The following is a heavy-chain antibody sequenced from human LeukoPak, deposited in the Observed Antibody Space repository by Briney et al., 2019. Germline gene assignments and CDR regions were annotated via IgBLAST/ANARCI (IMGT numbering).Heavy chain of an antibody. V-gene: IGHV3-21*01. CDR1: GFTFSSYS. Sequence: PGGSLRLSCAASGFTFSSYSMNWVRQAPGKGLEWVSSISSSSGYIYYADSVKGRFTISRDNAKNSLYLQMNSLRAEDTAVYYCARETRYFDWLLPIDYWGQGTLVTVSS. CDR2: ISSSSGYI. CDR3: ARETRYFDWLLPIDY. J-gene: IGHJ4*02. D-gene: IGHD3-9*01.